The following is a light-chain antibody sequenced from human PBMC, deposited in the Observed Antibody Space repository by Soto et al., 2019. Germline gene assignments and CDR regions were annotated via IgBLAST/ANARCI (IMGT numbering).Light chain of an antibody. Sequence: QSALTQPRSVSGSPGQSVTISCTGTSSDVGGYNYVSWYQQHPGKAPKLMIYDVNKRPSGVPDRFSGSKSGNTASLTISGLQTEDEADYYCFSYTGSSVFGTGTKLTVL. V-gene: IGLV2-11*01. CDR3: FSYTGSSV. CDR1: SSDVGGYNY. CDR2: DVN. J-gene: IGLJ1*01.